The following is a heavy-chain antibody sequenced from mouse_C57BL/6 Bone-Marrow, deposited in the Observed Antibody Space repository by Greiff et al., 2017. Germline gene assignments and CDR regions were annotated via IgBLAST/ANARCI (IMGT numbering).Heavy chain of an antibody. CDR1: GYTFTSYW. Sequence: VQLQQSGTVLARPGASVKMSCKTSGYTFTSYWMHWVKQRPGQGLEWIGAIYPGNSDTSYNQKFKGKAKLTAVTSASTAYMELSSLTNEDSAVYYGTRRDYYVPSWFAYWGQGTLVTVSA. V-gene: IGHV1-5*01. J-gene: IGHJ3*01. D-gene: IGHD1-1*01. CDR2: IYPGNSDT. CDR3: TRRDYYVPSWFAY.